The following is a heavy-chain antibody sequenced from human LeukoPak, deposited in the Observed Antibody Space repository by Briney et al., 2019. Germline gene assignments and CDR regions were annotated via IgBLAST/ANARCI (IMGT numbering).Heavy chain of an antibody. D-gene: IGHD4-11*01. V-gene: IGHV4-31*11. CDR3: ACAAAPFDYSLDY. CDR1: GGSISSGGYY. J-gene: IGHJ4*02. Sequence: PSQTLSLTCAVSGGSISSGGYYWSWIRQYPGKGLEWIGYIYYSGSTYYNPSLKSRVTISVDTSKNQFSLKLSSVTAADTAVYYCACAAAPFDYSLDYWGQGTLVTVSS. CDR2: IYYSGST.